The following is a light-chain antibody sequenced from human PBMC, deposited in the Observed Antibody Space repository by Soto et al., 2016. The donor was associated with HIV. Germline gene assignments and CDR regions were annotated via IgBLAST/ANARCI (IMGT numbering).Light chain of an antibody. V-gene: IGLV3-25*03. CDR1: ALSREY. Sequence: SYELTQPPSVSVSPGQTARITCSGDALSREYAYWYQQKPGQAPVVVIYKDTERASGIPERFSGSSSGTKVTLTISEVQAEDEADYYCQSEDSSGHYVFGTGTKVTVL. J-gene: IGLJ1*01. CDR3: QSEDSSGHYV. CDR2: KDT.